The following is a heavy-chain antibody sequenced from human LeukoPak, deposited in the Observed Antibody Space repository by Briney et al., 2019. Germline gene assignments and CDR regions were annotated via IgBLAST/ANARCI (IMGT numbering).Heavy chain of an antibody. CDR3: ARDAGYSYNYYYYMDV. CDR2: IIPIFGTA. Sequence: SVKVSCKASGGTFSSYAISWVRQAPGQGLEWMGGIIPIFGTANYAQKFQGRVTITADESTSTAYMELSSLRSEDTAVYYCARDAGYSYNYYYYMDVWGKGTTVTISS. J-gene: IGHJ6*03. V-gene: IGHV1-69*13. CDR1: GGTFSSYA. D-gene: IGHD5-18*01.